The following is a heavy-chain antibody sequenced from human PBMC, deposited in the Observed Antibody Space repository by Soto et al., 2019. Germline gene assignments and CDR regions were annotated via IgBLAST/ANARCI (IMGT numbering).Heavy chain of an antibody. Sequence: QVQLVQSGAEVKKPGASVKVSCKASGYTFNSYGISWVRQAPGQGLEWMGWINPYNGNTKYAQKIQGRVTMTTDTTTITAYMEVMSLRSDDTAVYYCTRDRSVGNADYWGQGTLVTVSS. D-gene: IGHD1-1*01. J-gene: IGHJ4*02. V-gene: IGHV1-18*01. CDR2: INPYNGNT. CDR3: TRDRSVGNADY. CDR1: GYTFNSYG.